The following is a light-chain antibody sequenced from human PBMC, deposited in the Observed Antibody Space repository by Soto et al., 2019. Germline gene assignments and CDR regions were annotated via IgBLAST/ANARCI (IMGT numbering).Light chain of an antibody. CDR2: GAS. Sequence: EIVLTQSPGTLSLSPGERATLSCRASQSVSSSYLGWYQQKPGQAPRLLIYGASGRATGLPDRFSGSGSGTDFTLTISRLEPEDFAVYYCQHYGGSPSFTFGPGTKVDIK. CDR3: QHYGGSPSFT. J-gene: IGKJ3*01. V-gene: IGKV3-20*01. CDR1: QSVSSSY.